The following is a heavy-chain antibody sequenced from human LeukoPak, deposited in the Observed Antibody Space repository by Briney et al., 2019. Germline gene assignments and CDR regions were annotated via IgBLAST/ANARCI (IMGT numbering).Heavy chain of an antibody. D-gene: IGHD3-9*01. V-gene: IGHV5-51*01. CDR3: ARQRGYDILTGYYIYFDY. CDR2: IYPGDSDT. Sequence: GESLKISCKGSGYSFTSYWIGWVRQMPGKGLEWMGIIYPGDSDTRYSPSFQGQVTISADKSISTAYLQWSSLKASDTAMYYCARQRGYDILTGYYIYFDYWGQGTLVTVSS. CDR1: GYSFTSYW. J-gene: IGHJ4*02.